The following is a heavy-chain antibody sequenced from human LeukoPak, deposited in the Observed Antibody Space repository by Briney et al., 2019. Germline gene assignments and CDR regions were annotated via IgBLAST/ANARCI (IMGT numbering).Heavy chain of an antibody. Sequence: ASVKVSCKASGYTFTSYYMHWVRQAPGQGLEWMGIINPSGGSTSYAQKFQGRVTMTRDTSKNQFSLKLSSVTAADTAVYYCARHTLYYDFWSGYYRGGNWFDPWGQGTLVTVSS. CDR2: INPSGGST. CDR1: GYTFTSYY. CDR3: ARHTLYYDFWSGYYRGGNWFDP. V-gene: IGHV1-46*01. J-gene: IGHJ5*02. D-gene: IGHD3-3*01.